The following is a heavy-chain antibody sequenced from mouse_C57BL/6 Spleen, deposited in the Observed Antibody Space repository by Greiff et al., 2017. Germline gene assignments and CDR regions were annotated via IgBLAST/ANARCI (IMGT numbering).Heavy chain of an antibody. CDR1: GFTFSSYA. D-gene: IGHD1-1*02. J-gene: IGHJ1*03. Sequence: DVQLQESGEGLVKPGGSLKLSCAASGFTFSSYAMSWVRQTPEKRLEWVAYISSGGDYIYYADTVKGRFTISRDNARNTLYLQMSSLKSEDTAMYYCTREVGYFDVWGTGTTVTVSS. CDR2: ISSGGDYI. V-gene: IGHV5-9-1*02. CDR3: TREVGYFDV.